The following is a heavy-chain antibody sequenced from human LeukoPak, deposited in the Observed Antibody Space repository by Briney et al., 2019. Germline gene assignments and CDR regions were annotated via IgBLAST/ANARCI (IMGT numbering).Heavy chain of an antibody. CDR3: ALISNTLYSGSYYGKFDY. CDR1: GYTFTSYG. D-gene: IGHD1-26*01. CDR2: ISAYNGNT. V-gene: IGHV1-18*01. Sequence: ASVKVSCKASGYTFTSYGISWVRQAPGQGLEWMGWISAYNGNTNYAQKLQGRVTMTTDTSTSTAYMELRSLRSDDTAVYYCALISNTLYSGSYYGKFDYWGQGTLVTVPS. J-gene: IGHJ4*02.